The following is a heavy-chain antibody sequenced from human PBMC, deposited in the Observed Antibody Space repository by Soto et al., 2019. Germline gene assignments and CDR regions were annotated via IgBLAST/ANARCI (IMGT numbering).Heavy chain of an antibody. CDR2: IYYSGST. Sequence: SETLSLTCTVSGGSISSSSYYWGWIRQPPGKGLEWIGSIYYSGSTYYNPSLKSRVTISVDTSKNQFSLKLSSVTAADTAVYYCARRSNYYGSGSYYYYYYYGMDVWGQGTTVTVS. J-gene: IGHJ6*02. V-gene: IGHV4-39*01. CDR3: ARRSNYYGSGSYYYYYYYGMDV. CDR1: GGSISSSSYY. D-gene: IGHD3-10*01.